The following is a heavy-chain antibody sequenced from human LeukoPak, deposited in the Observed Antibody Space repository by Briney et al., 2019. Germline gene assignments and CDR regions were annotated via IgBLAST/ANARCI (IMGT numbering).Heavy chain of an antibody. CDR1: GGSISSGDYY. J-gene: IGHJ4*02. CDR3: AREGGYCSGGSCCCFDY. CDR2: IYYSGST. Sequence: SGTLSLTCTVSGGSISSGDYYWSWIRQPPGKGLEWIGYIYYSGSTYYNPSLKSRVTISVDTSENQFSLKLSSVTAADTAVYYCAREGGYCSGGSCCCFDYWGQGTLVTVSS. D-gene: IGHD2-15*01. V-gene: IGHV4-30-4*01.